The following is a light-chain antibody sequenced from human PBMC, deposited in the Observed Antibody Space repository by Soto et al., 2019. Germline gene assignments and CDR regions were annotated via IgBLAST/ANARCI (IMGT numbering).Light chain of an antibody. CDR1: SSNIGSNT. Sequence: QSVLTQPPSASGTPGQRVTISGSGSSSNIGSNTVNWYQQLPGTAPKLLIYSTNQRPSGVPDRFSGSKSGTSASLAISGLQSEDEADYYCEACDDSLNGSAVFGGGTPLTVL. CDR3: EACDDSLNGSAV. CDR2: STN. J-gene: IGLJ7*01. V-gene: IGLV1-44*01.